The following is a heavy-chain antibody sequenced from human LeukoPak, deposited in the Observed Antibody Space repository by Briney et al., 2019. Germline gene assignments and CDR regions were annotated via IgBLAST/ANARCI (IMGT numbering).Heavy chain of an antibody. V-gene: IGHV3-15*01. CDR2: IKSKTDGETT. J-gene: IGHJ4*02. Sequence: GGSLRLSCAASGFSFSNAWMSWVRQAPGQGLEWVGRIKSKTDGETTDYAAPVKGRFTISRDDSKNTLYLQMNSLKTEATAVYYCTTGYYYDSSGYYYWGQGTLVTVSS. D-gene: IGHD3-22*01. CDR1: GFSFSNAW. CDR3: TTGYYYDSSGYYY.